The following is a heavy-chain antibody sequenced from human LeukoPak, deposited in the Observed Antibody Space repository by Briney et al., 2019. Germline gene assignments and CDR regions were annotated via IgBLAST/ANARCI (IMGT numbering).Heavy chain of an antibody. D-gene: IGHD2-15*01. CDR3: ARGYCSGGSCYEIDY. Sequence: ASVKVSCKASGYTFTGYYMHWVRQAPGQGLEWMGRINPNSGGTNYAQKFQGRVTMTRDTSISTAYMELSRLRSDDTAVYYCARGYCSGGSCYEIDYWGQGALVTVSS. V-gene: IGHV1-2*06. CDR2: INPNSGGT. CDR1: GYTFTGYY. J-gene: IGHJ4*02.